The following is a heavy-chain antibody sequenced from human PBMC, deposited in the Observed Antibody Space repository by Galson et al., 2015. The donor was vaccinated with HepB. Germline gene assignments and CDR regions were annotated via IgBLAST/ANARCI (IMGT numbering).Heavy chain of an antibody. CDR2: ISSSSSYI. J-gene: IGHJ6*02. CDR1: GFTFSSYS. Sequence: SLRLSCAASGFTFSSYSMSWVRQAPGKGLGWVSSISSSSSYIYYAESVKGRFTISRDYAKNSLYLQMNSLRAEDTAVYYCARDLYTGGVITLYYYYGMDVWGQGTTGTVSS. CDR3: ARDLYTGGVITLYYYYGMDV. D-gene: IGHD3-22*01. V-gene: IGHV3-21*01.